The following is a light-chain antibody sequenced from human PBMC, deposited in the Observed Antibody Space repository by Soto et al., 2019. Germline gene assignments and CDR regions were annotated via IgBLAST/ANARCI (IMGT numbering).Light chain of an antibody. CDR2: DVT. Sequence: QSALTQPASVSGSPGQWTTISCTGTSSDVGGYNYVSWYQHHPGKAPKLMIYDVTNRPSGVPSRFSGSKSGNTASLTISGLQTEDEADYYCSSYTSRNTYVFGTGTKLTVL. CDR1: SSDVGGYNY. CDR3: SSYTSRNTYV. V-gene: IGLV2-14*03. J-gene: IGLJ1*01.